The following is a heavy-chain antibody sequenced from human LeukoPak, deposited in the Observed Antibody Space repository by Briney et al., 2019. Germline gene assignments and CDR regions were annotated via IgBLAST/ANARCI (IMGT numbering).Heavy chain of an antibody. CDR3: ARGETDIVVVPAAISVRYFDY. V-gene: IGHV4-34*01. Sequence: SETLSLTCAVYGGSFSGYYWSWIRQPPGKGLEWIGEINHSGSTNYNPSLKSRVTISVDTSKNQFSLKLSSVTAADTAVYYCARGETDIVVVPAAISVRYFDYWGQGTLVTVSS. CDR2: INHSGST. D-gene: IGHD2-2*02. J-gene: IGHJ4*02. CDR1: GGSFSGYY.